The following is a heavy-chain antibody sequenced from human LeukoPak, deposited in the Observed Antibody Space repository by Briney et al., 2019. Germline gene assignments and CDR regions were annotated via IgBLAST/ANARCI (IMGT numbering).Heavy chain of an antibody. CDR2: IKQDESEK. CDR3: AGGVGCSSTSCYMGFYYMDV. CDR1: GFTFSTVW. J-gene: IGHJ6*03. V-gene: IGHV3-7*01. Sequence: PGGSLRLSCAASGFTFSTVWMTWVRQAPGKGLEWVANIKQDESEKYYMDSVKARFTISRDNAKNSLYLQMNSLRAEDTAMYYCAGGVGCSSTSCYMGFYYMDVWGKGTTVTVSS. D-gene: IGHD2-2*02.